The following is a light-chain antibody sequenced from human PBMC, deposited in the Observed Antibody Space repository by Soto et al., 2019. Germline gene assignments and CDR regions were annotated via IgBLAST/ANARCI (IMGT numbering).Light chain of an antibody. CDR2: DAS. V-gene: IGKV3-11*01. J-gene: IGKJ5*01. CDR1: QSVSSY. Sequence: EIVLTQSPATLSLSPGERATLSCRASQSVSSYLAWYQQKPGQAPRLLIYDASNRATGIPARFSGSGSGTDFTLTIRSLEPEDFAVYYCQQRSNWPYITFGQGTLLEIK. CDR3: QQRSNWPYIT.